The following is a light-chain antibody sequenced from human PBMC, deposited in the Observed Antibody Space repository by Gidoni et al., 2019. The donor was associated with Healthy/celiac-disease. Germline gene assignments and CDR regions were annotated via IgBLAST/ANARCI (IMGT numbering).Light chain of an antibody. CDR1: QSVSSRY. CDR2: GTS. CDR3: QQYGSWWT. J-gene: IGKJ1*01. Sequence: EIVLTQSPGTLSLSPGERATLSCRASQSVSSRYLAWYQQKPGQAPRLLIYGTSSRATGIPDRVSGSGSGTDFTITISRLEPEDFAVYYCQQYGSWWTFGQGTKVEIK. V-gene: IGKV3-20*01.